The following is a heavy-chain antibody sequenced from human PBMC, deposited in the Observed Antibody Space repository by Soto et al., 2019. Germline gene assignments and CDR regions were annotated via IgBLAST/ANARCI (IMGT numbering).Heavy chain of an antibody. CDR3: ARHGVFWSGYSRSDYYYYYGMDV. D-gene: IGHD3-3*01. CDR2: IYPGDSDT. CDR1: GYSFTSYW. J-gene: IGHJ6*02. Sequence: GESLKISCKGSGYSFTSYWIGWVRQMPGKGLEWMGIIYPGDSDTRYSPSFQGQVTISADKSISTAYLQWSSLKASDTAMYYCARHGVFWSGYSRSDYYYYYGMDVWGQGTTVTVSS. V-gene: IGHV5-51*01.